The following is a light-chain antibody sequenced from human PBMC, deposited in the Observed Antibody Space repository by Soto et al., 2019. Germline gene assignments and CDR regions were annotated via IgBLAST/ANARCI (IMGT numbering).Light chain of an antibody. V-gene: IGLV1-47*01. Sequence: QSVLTQPPSASGTPGQRVTISCSGSSSNIATNYVYWYQQLPGTAPILLIYRNNRRPSGVPDRFSASKSGTSASLAISGLRSEDEADYYCAAWDDSLSGTYNCVFGTGTKVTVL. CDR1: SSNIATNY. J-gene: IGLJ1*01. CDR3: AAWDDSLSGTYNCV. CDR2: RNN.